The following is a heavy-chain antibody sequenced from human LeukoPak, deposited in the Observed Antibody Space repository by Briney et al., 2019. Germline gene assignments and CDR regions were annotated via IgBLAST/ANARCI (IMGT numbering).Heavy chain of an antibody. D-gene: IGHD6-13*01. CDR1: GYTFTSYD. J-gene: IGHJ5*02. CDR2: MNPNSGNT. V-gene: IGHV1-8*01. Sequence: ASVKVSCKASGYTFTSYDINWVRQATGQGLEWMGWMNPNSGNTGYAQKFQGRVTMTRNTSISTAYMELSSLRSGDTAVYYCARGAYSSSWYLFDPWGQGTLVTVSS. CDR3: ARGAYSSSWYLFDP.